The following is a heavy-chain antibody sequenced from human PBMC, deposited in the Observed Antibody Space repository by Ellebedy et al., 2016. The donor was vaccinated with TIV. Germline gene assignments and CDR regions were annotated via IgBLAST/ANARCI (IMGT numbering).Heavy chain of an antibody. J-gene: IGHJ6*02. Sequence: GGSLRLSXAASGFTFSDYYVTWIRQAPGKGPEWVSSISTRSTYTDYADSAKGRFTISRDDAKKSLYLQMNSLRVEDTAVYYCARYKTCGAGCYYYGMDVWGQGTTVAVSS. CDR3: ARYKTCGAGCYYYGMDV. V-gene: IGHV3-11*03. D-gene: IGHD2-21*02. CDR2: ISTRSTYT. CDR1: GFTFSDYY.